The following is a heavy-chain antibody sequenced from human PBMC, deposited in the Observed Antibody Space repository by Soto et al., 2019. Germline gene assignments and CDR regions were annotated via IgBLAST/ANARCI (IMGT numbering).Heavy chain of an antibody. CDR3: VREELHCSGGDCHSYFIAL. CDR1: GVPISNND. CDR2: MYAGATR. V-gene: IGHV3-66*01. Sequence: GGSLRLSCAGSGVPISNNDMSWVRQAPGKGLEWVATMYAGATRHTADSVRGRFIISRDDSKNTLYLQMDSLSVEDTAVYFCVREELHCSGGDCHSYFIALWGQGTLVTVSS. D-gene: IGHD2-21*02. J-gene: IGHJ5*02.